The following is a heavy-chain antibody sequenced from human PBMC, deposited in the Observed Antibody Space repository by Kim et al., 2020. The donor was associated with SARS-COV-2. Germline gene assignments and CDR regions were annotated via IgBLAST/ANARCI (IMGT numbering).Heavy chain of an antibody. D-gene: IGHD6-13*01. J-gene: IGHJ4*02. Sequence: TSNANSVKGRFTISRDNAKNTLYLEMNSLRADDTAVYYCGRDRYSAADYWGQGTLVTVSS. CDR2: T. CDR3: GRDRYSAADY. V-gene: IGHV3-74*01.